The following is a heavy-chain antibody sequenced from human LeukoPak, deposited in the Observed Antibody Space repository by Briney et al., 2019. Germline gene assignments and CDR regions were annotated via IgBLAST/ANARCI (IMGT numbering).Heavy chain of an antibody. D-gene: IGHD6-13*01. CDR1: GYTFTGYY. J-gene: IGHJ6*02. V-gene: IGHV1-2*02. CDR3: ARDFGSSWYSYCYYGMDV. CDR2: INPNSGGT. Sequence: ASVKVSCKASGYTFTGYYMHWVRQAPGQGLEWMGWINPNSGGTNYAQKFQGRVTMTRDTSISTAYMELSRLRSDDTAVYYCARDFGSSWYSYCYYGMDVWGQGTTVTVSS.